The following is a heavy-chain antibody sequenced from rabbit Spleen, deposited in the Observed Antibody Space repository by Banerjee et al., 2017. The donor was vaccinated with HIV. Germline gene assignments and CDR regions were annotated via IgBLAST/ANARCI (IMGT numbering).Heavy chain of an antibody. Sequence: QEQLVESGGGLVQPEGSLTLTCTASGFSFSSSNYMCLVRQAPGKGLEWIACIYTGSSGNAYCASWAKGRFTISKTSSTTVTLQMTSLAAADSATYCCAGWGSGWNLNLWGPGTLVTVS. CDR2: IYTGSSGNA. CDR3: AGWGSGWNLNL. J-gene: IGHJ4*01. CDR1: GFSFSSSNY. D-gene: IGHD1-1*01. V-gene: IGHV1S45*01.